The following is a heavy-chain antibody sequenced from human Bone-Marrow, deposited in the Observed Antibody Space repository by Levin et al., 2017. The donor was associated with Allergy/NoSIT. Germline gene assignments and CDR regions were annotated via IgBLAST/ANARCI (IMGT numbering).Heavy chain of an antibody. CDR1: GYTFSSYD. CDR3: ARALGTSYTDY. J-gene: IGHJ4*02. V-gene: IGHV1-8*01. Sequence: GESLKISCKTSGYTFSSYDINWVRQATGQGLEWMGWMNPNSGNTGYAQKFQGRVTMTRNTSISTAYMELSSLTSEDTAVYYCARALGTSYTDYWGQGTLVTVSS. D-gene: IGHD2-2*01. CDR2: MNPNSGNT.